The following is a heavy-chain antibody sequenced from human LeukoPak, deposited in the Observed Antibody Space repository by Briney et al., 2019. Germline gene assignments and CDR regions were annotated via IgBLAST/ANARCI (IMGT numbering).Heavy chain of an antibody. CDR3: ARDGPRLQEIY. J-gene: IGHJ4*02. CDR2: IWYDGSNK. V-gene: IGHV3-33*01. CDR1: GFTFSSYG. Sequence: GRSLRLSCAASGFTFSSYGMHWVRQAPGKGLEWVAVIWYDGSNKYYANSVKGRFTISRDNSKNTLYLQMNSLRAEDTAVYYCARDGPRLQEIYWGQGTLVTVSS. D-gene: IGHD5-24*01.